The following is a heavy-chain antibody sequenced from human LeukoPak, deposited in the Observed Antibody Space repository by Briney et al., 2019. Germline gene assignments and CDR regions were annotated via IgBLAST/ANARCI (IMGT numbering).Heavy chain of an antibody. J-gene: IGHJ3*02. CDR2: ISYDGSNK. V-gene: IGHV3-30*18. CDR1: IFTLSSYG. Sequence: PGGSLRLSCAASIFTLSSYGMHSVRQAPGKGLEWVAVISYDGSNKYYADSVKGRFTISRDNSKNTLYLQMNSLRAEDTAVYYCAKQQLTPKYAFYIWGQGTMVTVSS. D-gene: IGHD6-13*01. CDR3: AKQQLTPKYAFYI.